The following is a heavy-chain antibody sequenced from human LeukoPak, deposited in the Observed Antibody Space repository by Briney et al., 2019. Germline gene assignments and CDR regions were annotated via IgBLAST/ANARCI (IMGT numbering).Heavy chain of an antibody. V-gene: IGHV3-21*01. CDR2: ISSSSSYI. D-gene: IGHD2-15*01. J-gene: IGHJ4*02. CDR1: GFTFSSYS. Sequence: GGSLRLSCAASGFTFSSYSMNWVRQAPGKGLEWVSSISSSSSYIYYADSVKSRFTISRDNAKNSLYLQMNSLRAEDTAVYYCARDGEAYGCAFDYWGQGTLVTVSS. CDR3: ARDGEAYGCAFDY.